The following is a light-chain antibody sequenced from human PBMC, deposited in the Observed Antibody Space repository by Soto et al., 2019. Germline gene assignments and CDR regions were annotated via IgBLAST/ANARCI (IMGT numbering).Light chain of an antibody. J-gene: IGKJ4*01. V-gene: IGKV1-39*01. CDR3: QQTYRIQRS. Sequence: DIQMTQSPSSLSASVGDRVTLTCRASQSIYSYFNWYQQKPGKAPKLLIYAASSLQTWVPLRFSGTGSGTDFSVTIRSLQPEDFATYYCQQTYRIQRSFGGGTKVEIK. CDR1: QSIYSY. CDR2: AAS.